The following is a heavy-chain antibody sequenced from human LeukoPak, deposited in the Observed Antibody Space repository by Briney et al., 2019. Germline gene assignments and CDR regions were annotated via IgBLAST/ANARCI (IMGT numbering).Heavy chain of an antibody. J-gene: IGHJ4*02. V-gene: IGHV4-39*07. D-gene: IGHD2-8*01. CDR1: RGSVSSSTYY. CDR3: TAEKNGSPHY. CDR2: IYYTGST. Sequence: SETLSLTCTVSRGSVSSSTYYWSWVRQPPGKGPEWIASIYYTGSTYYNPSLKSRVTISLDMSKNEFFLTMTSVTAADTAVYFCTAEKNGSPHYWGQGTQVTVSS.